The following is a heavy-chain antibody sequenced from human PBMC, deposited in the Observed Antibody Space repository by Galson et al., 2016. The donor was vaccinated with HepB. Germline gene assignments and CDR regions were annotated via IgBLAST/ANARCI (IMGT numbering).Heavy chain of an antibody. V-gene: IGHV3-15*01. CDR2: IKRKSDGETT. J-gene: IGHJ4*02. CDR3: TTTIRGVIGDY. Sequence: SLRLSCAASGFTFSNAWMIWVRQAPGKGLDWVGRIKRKSDGETTDYAAPVKGRFTISRDDSRNTLYLQMNSLKSEDTAVYYCTTTIRGVIGDYWGRGALVTVSS. CDR1: GFTFSNAW. D-gene: IGHD3-10*01.